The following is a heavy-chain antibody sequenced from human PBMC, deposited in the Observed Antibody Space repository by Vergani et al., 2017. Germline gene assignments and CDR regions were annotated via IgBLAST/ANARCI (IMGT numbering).Heavy chain of an antibody. D-gene: IGHD6-19*01. CDR3: ARHWDRYSSGWSNWFDP. V-gene: IGHV4-59*08. Sequence: QVQLQESGPGLVKPSETLSLTCTVSGGSISSYYWSWIRQPPGKGLEWIGYIYYSGSTNYNPSPKSRVTISVDTSKKQFSLKLSSVTAADTAVYYCARHWDRYSSGWSNWFDPWGQGTLVTVSS. CDR2: IYYSGST. J-gene: IGHJ5*02. CDR1: GGSISSYY.